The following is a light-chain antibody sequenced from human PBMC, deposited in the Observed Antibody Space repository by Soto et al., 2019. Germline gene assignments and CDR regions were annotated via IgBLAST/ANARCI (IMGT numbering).Light chain of an antibody. CDR3: QQYKNWPPLT. CDR2: AAS. J-gene: IGKJ4*01. Sequence: EIVMTQSPATLSVSPGETATLSCRASQSVGSAVAGYQHKPGQAPRLLIVAASIRATGVPGRFSGGGSGTEFTLTISSLQSEDFAVYYCQQYKNWPPLTFGGGTTVEIK. CDR1: QSVGSA. V-gene: IGKV3-15*01.